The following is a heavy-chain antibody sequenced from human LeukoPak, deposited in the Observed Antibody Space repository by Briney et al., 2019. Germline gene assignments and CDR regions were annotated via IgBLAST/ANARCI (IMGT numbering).Heavy chain of an antibody. J-gene: IGHJ5*02. CDR3: ARDVVVVPAAVWYNWFDP. V-gene: IGHV4-4*07. D-gene: IGHD2-2*01. CDR1: GGSISSYY. CDR2: IYTSGST. Sequence: SETLSLTCTVSGGSISSYYWSWIRQPAGKGLVWIGRIYTSGSTNYTPSLKSRVTMSVDTPKNQFPLKLSSLPAADTAVYYCARDVVVVPAAVWYNWFDPWGQGTLVTVSS.